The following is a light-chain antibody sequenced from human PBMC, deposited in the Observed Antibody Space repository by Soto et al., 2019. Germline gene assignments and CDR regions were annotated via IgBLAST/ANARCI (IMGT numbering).Light chain of an antibody. CDR2: EVN. J-gene: IGLJ1*01. Sequence: QSALTQPASLSGSPGQSITISCTGTSSDIGAYDYVSWFQQHPGKAPKLMISEVNNRPSGVSNRFSGSKSGNTAYLTISGLQVEDEAEYYCCSYAGSYTFSYVFGTGTKVTVL. V-gene: IGLV2-14*01. CDR3: CSYAGSYTFSYV. CDR1: SSDIGAYDY.